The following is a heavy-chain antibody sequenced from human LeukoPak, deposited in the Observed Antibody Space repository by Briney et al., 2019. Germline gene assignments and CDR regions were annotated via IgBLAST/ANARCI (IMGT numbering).Heavy chain of an antibody. CDR3: ARERGTIGTDLHY. CDR1: GFTFSSYW. CDR2: IKQDGSEK. J-gene: IGHJ4*02. D-gene: IGHD1-1*01. V-gene: IGHV3-7*01. Sequence: GGSLRLSCAASGFTFSSYWMGWVRQAPGKGLEWVANIKQDGSEKYYVDSVKGRFTISRDNAKNSLYLQMNSLRAEDTAVYYCARERGTIGTDLHYWGQGTLVTVSS.